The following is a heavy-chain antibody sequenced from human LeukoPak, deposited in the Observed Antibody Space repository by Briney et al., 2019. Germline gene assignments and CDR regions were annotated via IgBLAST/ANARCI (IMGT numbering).Heavy chain of an antibody. Sequence: ASVKVSCKASGYTFTSYYMHWVRQAPGQGLEWMGIINPSGGSTSYAQKFQGRVTMTRNTSISTAYMELTSLTSEDTAVYYCARGRGLGSSSGFFYWGQGTLVTVSS. V-gene: IGHV1-46*01. CDR2: INPSGGST. CDR1: GYTFTSYY. CDR3: ARGRGLGSSSGFFY. D-gene: IGHD6-6*01. J-gene: IGHJ4*02.